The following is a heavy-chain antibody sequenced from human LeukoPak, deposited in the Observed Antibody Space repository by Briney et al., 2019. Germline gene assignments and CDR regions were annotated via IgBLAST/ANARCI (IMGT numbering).Heavy chain of an antibody. CDR2: INRNGGST. J-gene: IGHJ4*02. CDR1: GFTFDDYG. V-gene: IGHV3-20*04. CDR3: ARVGTTVVTLDY. D-gene: IGHD4-23*01. Sequence: TGGSLRLSCAASGFTFDDYGMSWVRQAPGKGLEWVSGINRNGGSTGYADSVKGRFTISRDNAKNSLYLQMNSLGAEDTALYYYARVGTTVVTLDYWGQGTLVTVSS.